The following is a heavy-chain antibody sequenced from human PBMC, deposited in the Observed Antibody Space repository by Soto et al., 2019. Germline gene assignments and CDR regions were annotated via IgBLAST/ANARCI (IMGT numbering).Heavy chain of an antibody. J-gene: IGHJ3*01. CDR3: ARDILVGAGTARAFDV. Sequence: EVQLMESGGGLAQPGGSLRLSCEDSGFTFSYYWMTWVRQAPGKGLEWVANINQDGSGQYYVDSVKGRFTISRDNAKKLECLQMSSLRVDDTAVYFCARDILVGAGTARAFDVWGQGTTVIVSS. CDR1: GFTFSYYW. D-gene: IGHD6-13*01. V-gene: IGHV3-7*01. CDR2: INQDGSGQ.